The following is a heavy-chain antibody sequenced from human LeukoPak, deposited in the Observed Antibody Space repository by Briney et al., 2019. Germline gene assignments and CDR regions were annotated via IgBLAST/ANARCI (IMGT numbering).Heavy chain of an antibody. CDR2: IIPIFGTA. D-gene: IGHD6-13*01. J-gene: IGHJ6*02. CDR1: GGTFSSYA. CDR3: AREFTNRIAAAGSYYYYGMDV. Sequence: SVKVSCKASGGTFSSYATSWVRQAPGQGLEWMGGIIPIFGTANYAQKFQGRVTITADESTSTAYMELSSLRSEDTAVYYCAREFTNRIAAAGSYYYYGMDVWSQGTTVTVSS. V-gene: IGHV1-69*13.